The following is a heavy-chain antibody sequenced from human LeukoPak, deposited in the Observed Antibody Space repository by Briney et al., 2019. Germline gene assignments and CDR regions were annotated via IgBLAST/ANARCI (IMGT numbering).Heavy chain of an antibody. CDR3: ARVYYDSSGYPDY. D-gene: IGHD3-22*01. CDR1: GYTFTTYG. V-gene: IGHV1-2*02. J-gene: IGHJ4*02. Sequence: ASVKVSCKASGYTFTTYGITWVRQAPGQGLEWMGWINPKTGGTNYAQKFQGRVTMTRDTSISTAYMELSRLRSDDTAVYYCARVYYDSSGYPDYWGQGTLVTVSS. CDR2: INPKTGGT.